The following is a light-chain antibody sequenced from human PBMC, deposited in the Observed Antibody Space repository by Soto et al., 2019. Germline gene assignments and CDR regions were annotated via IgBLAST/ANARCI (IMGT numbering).Light chain of an antibody. J-gene: IGLJ3*02. CDR1: SSDVGGYNY. Sequence: QSALTQPASVSGSPGQSITISCTGTSSDVGGYNYVSWYQQHPGKAPKLMFYDVSNRPSGVSNSFSGSKSGNTASLNISGLQAEDEADYYCSSYTSSSWVFGGGTKLTVL. V-gene: IGLV2-14*01. CDR2: DVS. CDR3: SSYTSSSWV.